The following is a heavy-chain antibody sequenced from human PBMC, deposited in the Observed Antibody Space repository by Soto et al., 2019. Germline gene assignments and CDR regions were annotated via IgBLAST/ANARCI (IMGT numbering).Heavy chain of an antibody. Sequence: EVQLVESGGGLVQPGGSLRLSCAASGFTFSSHDMHWVRQDTGRGVEWVSGIDSAGDAKYPASVKGRFTISRENAKNSLYLQMNSLRAVDTAMYYCTRGGIWGVSWNWFDTWGQGTLVTVSS. V-gene: IGHV3-13*01. CDR1: GFTFSSHD. CDR2: IDSAGDA. CDR3: TRGGIWGVSWNWFDT. J-gene: IGHJ5*02. D-gene: IGHD3-10*01.